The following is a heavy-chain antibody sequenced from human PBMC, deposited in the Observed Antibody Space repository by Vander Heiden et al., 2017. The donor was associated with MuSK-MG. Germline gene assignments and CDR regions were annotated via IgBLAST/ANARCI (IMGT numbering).Heavy chain of an antibody. CDR1: GVALSTSGVG. Sequence: HTTFKEPGPPRVKPTQTLTPTCAFSGVALSTSGVGVGWILQPPGKPLGSPALLYRRADNRYRPSLTSRLTSTKDTSENQVVLTMSNSDPVETGTYYWARYENKKGGGRVALHYGMDVWGKGTTVTVSS. D-gene: IGHD2-15*01. CDR3: ARYENKKGGGRVALHYGMDV. J-gene: IGHJ6*04. V-gene: IGHV2-5*01. CDR2: LYRRADN.